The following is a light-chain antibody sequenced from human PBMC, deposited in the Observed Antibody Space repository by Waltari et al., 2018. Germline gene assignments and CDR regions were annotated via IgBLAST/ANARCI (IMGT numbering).Light chain of an antibody. CDR3: CSYAGLGIYV. Sequence: QSGLPQPASVSGSPGQSITISCTGTSSDVGNYNLVPWYQQYPGKAPKLMVYEVTKRTSGVSDRFSGSKSGNKASLTIYGLQSEDEADYYCCSYAGLGIYVFGTGTKVTVL. CDR2: EVT. J-gene: IGLJ1*01. CDR1: SSDVGNYNL. V-gene: IGLV2-23*02.